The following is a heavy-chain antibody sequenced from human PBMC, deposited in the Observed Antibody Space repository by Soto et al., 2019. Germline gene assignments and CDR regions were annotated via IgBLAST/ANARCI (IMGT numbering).Heavy chain of an antibody. CDR1: GFTFSSFH. CDR3: ARVVVVIQPGYYYAMDV. Sequence: EVQLVESGGGLVQPGGSLRLSCAASGFTFSSFHMNWVRQAPGRGLEWVAYITSSSDTIYYSDSVKGRFTISRDNGKNSLFLQMNRLRDEDTAVYYCARVVVVIQPGYYYAMDVWGQGTTVTVSS. D-gene: IGHD3-22*01. J-gene: IGHJ6*02. V-gene: IGHV3-48*02. CDR2: ITSSSDTI.